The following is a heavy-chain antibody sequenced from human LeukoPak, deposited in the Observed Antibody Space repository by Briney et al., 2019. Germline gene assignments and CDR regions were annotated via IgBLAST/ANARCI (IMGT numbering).Heavy chain of an antibody. Sequence: SETLSLTCTVSGGSISSSSYYWGWIRQPPGKGLEWIGSIYYSGSTYYNPSLKSRVTISVDTSKNQFSLKLSSVTAADTAVYYCAREGPASIAARRGGYYFDYWGQGTLVTVSS. CDR3: AREGPASIAARRGGYYFDY. CDR2: IYYSGST. J-gene: IGHJ4*02. CDR1: GGSISSSSYY. V-gene: IGHV4-39*07. D-gene: IGHD6-6*01.